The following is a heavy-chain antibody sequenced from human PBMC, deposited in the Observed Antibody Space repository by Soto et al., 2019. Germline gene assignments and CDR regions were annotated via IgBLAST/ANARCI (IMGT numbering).Heavy chain of an antibody. CDR1: GFTFSSYA. J-gene: IGHJ6*02. V-gene: IGHV3-23*01. CDR2: ISGSGGST. CDR3: AKLVSSGWSDYYYYGMDV. Sequence: GGSLRLSCAASGFTFSSYAMSWVRQAPGKGLEWVSAISGSGGSTYYADSVKGRFTISRDNSKNTLYLQMNSLRAEDTAVYYCAKLVSSGWSDYYYYGMDVWGQGTTVTVSS. D-gene: IGHD6-19*01.